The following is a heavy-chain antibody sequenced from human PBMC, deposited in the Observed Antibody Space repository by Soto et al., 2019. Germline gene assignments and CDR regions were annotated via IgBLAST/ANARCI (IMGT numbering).Heavy chain of an antibody. V-gene: IGHV1-69*02. D-gene: IGHD5-12*01. CDR3: ARVSIVATIPYFDY. CDR2: IIPILGIA. Sequence: PVKVSCKASGGTFSIYTISWVRQAPGQGLEWMGRIIPILGIANDAQKFQGRVTITADKSTSTAYMELSSLRSEDTAVYYCARVSIVATIPYFDYWGQGTLVPVS. CDR1: GGTFSIYT. J-gene: IGHJ4*02.